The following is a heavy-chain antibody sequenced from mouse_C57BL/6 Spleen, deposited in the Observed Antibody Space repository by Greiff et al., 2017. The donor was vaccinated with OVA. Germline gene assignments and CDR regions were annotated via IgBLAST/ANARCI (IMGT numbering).Heavy chain of an antibody. CDR2: ISSGSSTI. Sequence: DVKLVESGGGLVKPGGSLKLSCAASGFTFSDYGMHWVRQAPEKGLEWVAYISSGSSTIYYADTVKGRFTISRDNAKNTLFLQMTSLSAEETAMYYCARAAQATYAMDYWGQGTSVTVSS. V-gene: IGHV5-17*01. D-gene: IGHD3-2*02. J-gene: IGHJ4*01. CDR1: GFTFSDYG. CDR3: ARAAQATYAMDY.